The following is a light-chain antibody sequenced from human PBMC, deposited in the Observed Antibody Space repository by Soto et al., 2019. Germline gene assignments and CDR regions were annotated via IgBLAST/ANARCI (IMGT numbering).Light chain of an antibody. CDR3: QQYNNWPPIT. CDR2: DTS. J-gene: IGKJ5*01. Sequence: ETVMTQSPGTLSVSLGERATLSCRASQSVSIHLAWYQQKPGQAPRLLIYDTSTRATGIPARFGGSGSGTEFTLTISSLQSEDFAVYYCQQYNNWPPITFGQGTRLEIK. CDR1: QSVSIH. V-gene: IGKV3-15*01.